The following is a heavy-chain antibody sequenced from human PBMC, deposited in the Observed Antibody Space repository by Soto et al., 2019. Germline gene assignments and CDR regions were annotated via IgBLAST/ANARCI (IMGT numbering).Heavy chain of an antibody. CDR3: PSRRGLRLVGATGFDY. D-gene: IGHD1-26*01. CDR2: SYYSGST. J-gene: IGHJ4*02. V-gene: IGHV4-39*01. Sequence: SETLSLTCTVSGGSISSSSYYWGWIRQPPGKGLEWIGSSYYSGSTYYNPSLKSRVTICVDTSKNQFSLKLSSVTAADTAVDYCPSRRGLRLVGATGFDYWGQGTLVTVSS. CDR1: GGSISSSSYY.